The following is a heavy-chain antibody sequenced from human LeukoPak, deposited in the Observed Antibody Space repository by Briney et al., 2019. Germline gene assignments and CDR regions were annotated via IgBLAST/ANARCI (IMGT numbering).Heavy chain of an antibody. V-gene: IGHV6-1*01. CDR3: AREHQWLVLGAFDI. J-gene: IGHJ3*02. Sequence: SQTLSPTCVISGDSVSSGSAAWNWIRQSPSRGLEWLGRTYYRSDWNYDYAGFVKSRITINADTSKNQFSLQLKSVTLEDTAIYYCAREHQWLVLGAFDIWGQGTLVTVSS. CDR1: GDSVSSGSAA. D-gene: IGHD6-19*01. CDR2: TYYRSDWNY.